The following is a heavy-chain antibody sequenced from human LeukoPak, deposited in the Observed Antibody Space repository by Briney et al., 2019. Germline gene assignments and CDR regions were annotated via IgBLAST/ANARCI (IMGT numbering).Heavy chain of an antibody. CDR1: GFTFSSYA. V-gene: IGHV3-64*01. Sequence: SGGSLRLSCAASGFTFSSYAMHWVRQAPGKGLEYVSAISSNGGSTYYANSVKGRFTISRDNSKNTLYLQMNSLRAEDTAVYYCARALDEGARFDYWGQGTLVTVSS. CDR2: ISSNGGST. J-gene: IGHJ4*02. CDR3: ARALDEGARFDY.